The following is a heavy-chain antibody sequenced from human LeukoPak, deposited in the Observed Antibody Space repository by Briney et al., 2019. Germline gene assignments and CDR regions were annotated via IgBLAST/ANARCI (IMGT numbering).Heavy chain of an antibody. CDR1: GGSFSGYY. J-gene: IGHJ5*02. CDR2: INHSGST. V-gene: IGHV4-34*01. Sequence: PSETLSLTCAVYGGSFSGYYWSWIRQPPGKGLEWIGEINHSGSTNYNPSLKSRVTISVDTSKNQFSLKLSSVTAADTAVYYCARGGGNWFDPWGQGILVTVSS. CDR3: ARGGGNWFDP.